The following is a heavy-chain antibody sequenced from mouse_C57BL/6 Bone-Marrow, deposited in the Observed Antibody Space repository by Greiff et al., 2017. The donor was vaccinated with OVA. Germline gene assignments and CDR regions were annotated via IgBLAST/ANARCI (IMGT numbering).Heavy chain of an antibody. CDR2: ISDGGSYT. CDR1: GFTFSSYA. D-gene: IGHD2-4*01. Sequence: EVQVVESGGGLVKPGGSLKLSCAASGFTFSSYAMSWVRQTPEKRLEWVATISDGGSYTYYPDNVKGRFTISRDNAKNNLYLQMSHLKSEDTAMYYCARDPMSTTEAMDYWGQGTSVTVSS. V-gene: IGHV5-4*01. CDR3: ARDPMSTTEAMDY. J-gene: IGHJ4*01.